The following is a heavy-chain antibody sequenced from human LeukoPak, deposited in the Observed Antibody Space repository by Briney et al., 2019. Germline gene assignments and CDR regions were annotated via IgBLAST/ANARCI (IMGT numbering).Heavy chain of an antibody. J-gene: IGHJ4*02. CDR1: GGSISSSSYY. V-gene: IGHV4-39*01. CDR2: IYYSGST. D-gene: IGHD5-24*01. CDR3: ARIGQEMATIAPPDY. Sequence: SETLSLTCTVSGGSISSSSYYWGWIRQPPGKGLEWIVSIYYSGSTYYNPSLKSRVTISVDTSKNQLSLKLSSVTAADTAVYYCARIGQEMATIAPPDYWGQGTLVTVSS.